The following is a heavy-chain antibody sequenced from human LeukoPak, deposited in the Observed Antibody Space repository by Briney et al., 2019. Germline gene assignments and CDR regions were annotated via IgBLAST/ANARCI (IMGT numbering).Heavy chain of an antibody. Sequence: ASVTVSCTASGYTFTGYYMHWVRQAPGQGLEWMGWINPNSGGTNYAQKFQGRVTITRDTSISTAYMELSRLRSDDTAVYYCARATSEPWFGEFDWGQGTLVTVSS. CDR3: ARATSEPWFGEFD. CDR2: INPNSGGT. J-gene: IGHJ4*02. V-gene: IGHV1-2*02. D-gene: IGHD3-10*01. CDR1: GYTFTGYY.